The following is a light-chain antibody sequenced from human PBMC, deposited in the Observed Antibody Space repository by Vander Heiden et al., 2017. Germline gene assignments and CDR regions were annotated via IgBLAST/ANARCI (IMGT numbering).Light chain of an antibody. J-gene: IGKJ1*01. Sequence: DIQMTQSPSSLSASVGDRVTITCRASQSISSYLDWYQQKPGKVPKLLIYAASSLQCGVPSRFSGSGSGTDFTLTISRLQPEDFATYYCQQCDSAPRTFGQGTKVEIK. CDR1: QSISSY. CDR2: AAS. V-gene: IGKV1-39*01. CDR3: QQCDSAPRT.